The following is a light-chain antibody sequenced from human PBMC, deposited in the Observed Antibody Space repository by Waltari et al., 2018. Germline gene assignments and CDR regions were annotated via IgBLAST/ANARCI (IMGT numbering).Light chain of an antibody. CDR2: DNN. J-gene: IGLJ3*02. V-gene: IGLV1-51*01. Sequence: QSVLTQPPSVSAAPGQKVTISCPGSSSNIGTHYVSTYQQLPGTSPRLLMYDNNPRPAGIPDRFSGSKSGTSATLGITGLQTGDEADYYCGTWDSSLSAGGVFGGGTKLTVL. CDR3: GTWDSSLSAGGV. CDR1: SSNIGTHY.